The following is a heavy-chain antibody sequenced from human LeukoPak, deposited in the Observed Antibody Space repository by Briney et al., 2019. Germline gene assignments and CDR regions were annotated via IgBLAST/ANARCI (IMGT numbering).Heavy chain of an antibody. V-gene: IGHV3-23*01. J-gene: IGHJ4*02. CDR2: ISKSGDIT. CDR3: ATEGFYY. CDR1: GFTLSKYV. Sequence: GGSLRLSCVASGFTLSKYVMKWVRQAAGKGLEYVSGISKSGDITHYVDSVRGRFTISRDNSKNTLYFQMDSLRAEDTALYYCATEGFYYWGPGTLVTVSS.